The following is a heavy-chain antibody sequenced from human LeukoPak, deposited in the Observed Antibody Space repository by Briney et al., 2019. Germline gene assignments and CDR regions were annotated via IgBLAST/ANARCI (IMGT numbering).Heavy chain of an antibody. D-gene: IGHD4-23*01. CDR1: GGSFSGYD. J-gene: IGHJ6*03. CDR2: INHGGST. Sequence: PSETLSLTCAVYGGSFSGYDWHWFRQPPGKGLEWIGEINHGGSTKYNPSLKSRVTISIDTSKNQFSLKLSPVTAADTAVYYCARWRNNMDVWGKGIKVTVSS. CDR3: ARWRNNMDV. V-gene: IGHV4-34*01.